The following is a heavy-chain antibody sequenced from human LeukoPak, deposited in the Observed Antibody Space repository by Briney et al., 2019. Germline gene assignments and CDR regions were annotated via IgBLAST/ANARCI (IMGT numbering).Heavy chain of an antibody. J-gene: IGHJ4*02. V-gene: IGHV1-69*05. CDR3: ARDLSPGLRFLEWLLGY. CDR2: IIPIFGTA. CDR1: GGTFSSYA. Sequence: ASVKVSCKASGGTFSSYATSWVRQAPGQGLEWMGGIIPIFGTANYAQKFQGRVTITTDESTSTAYMELSSLRSEDTAVYYCARDLSPGLRFLEWLLGYWGQGTLVTVSS. D-gene: IGHD3-3*01.